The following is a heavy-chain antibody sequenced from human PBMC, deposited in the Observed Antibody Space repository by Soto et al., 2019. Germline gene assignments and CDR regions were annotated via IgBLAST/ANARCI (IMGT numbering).Heavy chain of an antibody. J-gene: IGHJ3*02. CDR1: GFTLRSYA. CDR3: AKDLEYSSGWYAFDI. D-gene: IGHD6-19*01. Sequence: GGSLRLSCAASGFTLRSYAMSWVRQAPGKGLEWVSAISGSGGSTYYADSVKGRFTISRDNYKNTLYLQMNSLRAEDTAVYYCAKDLEYSSGWYAFDIWGQGTMVTVSS. V-gene: IGHV3-23*01. CDR2: ISGSGGST.